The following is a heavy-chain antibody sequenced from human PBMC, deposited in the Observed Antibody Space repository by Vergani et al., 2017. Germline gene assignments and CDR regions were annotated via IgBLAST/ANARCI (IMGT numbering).Heavy chain of an antibody. V-gene: IGHV4-39*07. J-gene: IGHJ6*02. CDR1: GGSISSSSYY. D-gene: IGHD1-26*01. CDR3: ARDDSGSYSPSHYYYGMDV. Sequence: QLQLQESGPGLVKPSETLSLTCTVSGGSISSSSYYWGWIRQPPGKGLEWIGSIYYSGSTDYNPSLKSRVTISVDTSKNQFSLKLSSVTAADTAVYYCARDDSGSYSPSHYYYGMDVWGQGTTVTVSS. CDR2: IYYSGST.